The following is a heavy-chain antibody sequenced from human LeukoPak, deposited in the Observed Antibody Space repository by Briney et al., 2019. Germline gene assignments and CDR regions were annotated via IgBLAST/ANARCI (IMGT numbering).Heavy chain of an antibody. CDR1: GYTFSDYG. J-gene: IGHJ4*02. CDR3: TGHYSGDY. V-gene: IGHV1-18*01. D-gene: IGHD3-10*01. Sequence: ASVKVSCKASGYTFSDYGINWVRQPPGQGLEWMGWITVYNDDTNYGQKFQGRVTMTTDTSTSTAYMELRRLRSDGTAVYYCTGHYSGDYWGQGTLVTV. CDR2: ITVYNDDT.